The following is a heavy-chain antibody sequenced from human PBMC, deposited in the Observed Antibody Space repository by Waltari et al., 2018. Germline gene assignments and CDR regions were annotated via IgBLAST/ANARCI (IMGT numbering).Heavy chain of an antibody. CDR1: GGSISSYY. D-gene: IGHD3-16*01. J-gene: IGHJ5*02. CDR2: IYYSGST. Sequence: QVQLQESGPGLVKPSETLSLTCTVSGGSISSYYWRWIRQPPGKGLEWIGYIYYSGSTKQSPSLRSRVTISVDTSKDQFSLKLGSVTAADTAVSYCAGGGGAANWFDPWGQGTLVTVSS. V-gene: IGHV4-59*01. CDR3: AGGGGAANWFDP.